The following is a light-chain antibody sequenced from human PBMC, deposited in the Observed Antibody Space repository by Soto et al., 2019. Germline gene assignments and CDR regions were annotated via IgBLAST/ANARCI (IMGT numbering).Light chain of an antibody. CDR3: QQRHMWPIT. V-gene: IGKV3-15*01. CDR2: GAS. Sequence: EIVITQSPATLSVSPGERATLSCRASQSVSSNLAWYQQKPGQAPRLLMYGASTRATAIPARFSGSGSGTDFTLTISSLEPEDSAVYYCQQRHMWPITFGQGTRLEIK. J-gene: IGKJ5*01. CDR1: QSVSSN.